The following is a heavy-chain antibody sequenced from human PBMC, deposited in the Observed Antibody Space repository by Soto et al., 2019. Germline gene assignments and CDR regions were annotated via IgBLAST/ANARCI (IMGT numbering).Heavy chain of an antibody. J-gene: IGHJ3*02. CDR3: ARNLYGRAFDI. Sequence: QAQLEQSGPEVKRPGASLKVSCKASAYTFTSYHISWVRQAPGQGLEWIGWINAFDDDTNYSQKFQDRFTMTAHRSTDTAYLDLRSLGSYDTAIYYCARNLYGRAFDIWGQGTMVTVSS. V-gene: IGHV1-18*04. D-gene: IGHD2-8*01. CDR1: AYTFTSYH. CDR2: INAFDDDT.